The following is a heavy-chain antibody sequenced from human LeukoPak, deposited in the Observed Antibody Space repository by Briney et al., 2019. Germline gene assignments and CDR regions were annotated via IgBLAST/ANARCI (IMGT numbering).Heavy chain of an antibody. CDR3: ARGRRDSSGYRYDY. D-gene: IGHD3-22*01. CDR1: GYTFTSYD. J-gene: IGHJ4*02. CDR2: MNPKSGNT. Sequence: ASVKVSCKASGYTFTSYDINWVRQATGQGLEWMGWMNPKSGNTGYAQKFQGRVTITRNTSISTAYMELSSLRSEDTAVYYCARGRRDSSGYRYDYWGQGTLVTVSS. V-gene: IGHV1-8*03.